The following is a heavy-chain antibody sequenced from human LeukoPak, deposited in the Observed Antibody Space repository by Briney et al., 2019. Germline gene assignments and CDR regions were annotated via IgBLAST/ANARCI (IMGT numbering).Heavy chain of an antibody. CDR2: IYYSGST. CDR1: GGSISSSSYY. CDR3: ANGEYCSSASCYEYCFDH. V-gene: IGHV4-39*01. J-gene: IGHJ5*02. D-gene: IGHD2-2*01. Sequence: SETLSLTCTVSGGSISSSSYYWGWIRQPPGKGLEWIGIIYYSGSTYYHPSLKSRLTISVDTSKNPFSLKLSSVTARNTPVYYGANGEYCSSASCYEYCFDHWGQGTLVTVSS.